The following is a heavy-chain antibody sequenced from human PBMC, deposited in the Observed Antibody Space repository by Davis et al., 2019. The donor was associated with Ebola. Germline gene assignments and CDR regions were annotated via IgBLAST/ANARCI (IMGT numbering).Heavy chain of an antibody. J-gene: IGHJ6*02. CDR2: IYSGGST. V-gene: IGHV3-53*04. D-gene: IGHD1-1*01. CDR3: ARGWNYGMDV. Sequence: GGSLRLSCAASGFTFSSYSMSWVRQAPGKGLEWVSVIYSGGSTYYADSVKGRFTISRHNSKNTLYLQMNSLRAEDTAVYYCARGWNYGMDVWGQGTTVTVSS. CDR1: GFTFSSYS.